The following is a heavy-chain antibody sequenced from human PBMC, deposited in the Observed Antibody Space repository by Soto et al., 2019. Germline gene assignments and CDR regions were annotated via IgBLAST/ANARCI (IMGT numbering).Heavy chain of an antibody. V-gene: IGHV3-23*01. CDR3: AKRRLNTYGYIDY. CDR2: ISVSGGSS. D-gene: IGHD2-8*01. Sequence: GGSLRLSCAGSGFPFGDFAMSWVRQGPGKGLEWISDISVSGGSSDYADSVKGRFTISRDNSKNTLHLQVNSLRAEDTAIYYCAKRRLNTYGYIDYWGQGALVTVSS. J-gene: IGHJ4*02. CDR1: GFPFGDFA.